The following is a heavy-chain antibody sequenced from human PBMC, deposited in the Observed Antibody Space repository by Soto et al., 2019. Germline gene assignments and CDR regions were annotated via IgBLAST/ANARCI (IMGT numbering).Heavy chain of an antibody. D-gene: IGHD3-10*01. CDR1: GFSFSSYW. CDR2: INAGETSI. J-gene: IGHJ4*02. V-gene: IGHV3-74*01. Sequence: EVQLVESGGTLVQPGGSLRLSCVGSGFSFSSYWVHWVRQPPGKGLEWVSRINAGETSISYADSVKGRFTISRDNAKNTLYLQMDGLGVDDTAVYYCARAGSYRFDYWGLGTLVTVSS. CDR3: ARAGSYRFDY.